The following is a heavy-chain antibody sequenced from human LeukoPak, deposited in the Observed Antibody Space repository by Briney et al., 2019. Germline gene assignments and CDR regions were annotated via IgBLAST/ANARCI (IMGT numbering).Heavy chain of an antibody. V-gene: IGHV3-30-3*01. CDR2: ISYDGSNK. J-gene: IGHJ6*02. CDR3: ARDVNYYYGMDV. Sequence: GGSLRLSCAASGFTFSSYAMHWVRQAPGKGLEWVAVISYDGSNKYYADSVKGRFTISGDNSKNTLYLQMNSLRAEDTAVYYCARDVNYYYGMDVWGQGTTVTVSS. CDR1: GFTFSSYA.